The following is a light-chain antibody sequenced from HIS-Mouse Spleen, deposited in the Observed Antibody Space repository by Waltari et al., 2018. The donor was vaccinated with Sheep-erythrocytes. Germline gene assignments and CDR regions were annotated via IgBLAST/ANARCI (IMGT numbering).Light chain of an antibody. J-gene: IGLJ3*02. Sequence: QSALTQPPSASGSPGQSVTISCTGTSSDVGGYNYVSWYQQHPAKAPKLMIYEVSKRPSGVPVLFSGSKSGNTASLTVSGLQAEDEADYYCSSYAGSNNWVFGGGTKLTVL. V-gene: IGLV2-8*01. CDR2: EVS. CDR3: SSYAGSNNWV. CDR1: SSDVGGYNY.